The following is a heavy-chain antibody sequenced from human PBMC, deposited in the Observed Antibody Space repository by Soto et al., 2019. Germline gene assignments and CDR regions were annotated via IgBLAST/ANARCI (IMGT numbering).Heavy chain of an antibody. CDR2: IYSGGST. CDR3: AKGLVGATNNYYYGMDV. V-gene: IGHV3-53*01. D-gene: IGHD1-26*01. CDR1: GFTVSSNY. Sequence: GGSLRLSCAASGFTVSSNYMSWVRQAPGKGLEWVSVIYSGGSTYYADSVKGRFTISRHNSKNTLYLQMNSLRAEDTAVYYCAKGLVGATNNYYYGMDVWGQGTTVTVSS. J-gene: IGHJ6*02.